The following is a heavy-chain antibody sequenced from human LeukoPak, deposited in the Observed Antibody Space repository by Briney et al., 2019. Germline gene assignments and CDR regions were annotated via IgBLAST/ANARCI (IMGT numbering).Heavy chain of an antibody. Sequence: VRVSSTASGGTFTRYAISWVRQAAGQGREWMGRIIPILGIANYEQKLQRRVTVTADQSTSTAYMELSSLSSEYTAVYYCARECPDCYDSSGYYSRRSGWFDPWGQGTLVTVSS. CDR2: IIPILGIA. J-gene: IGHJ5*02. D-gene: IGHD3-22*01. V-gene: IGHV1-69*10. CDR1: GGTFTRYA. CDR3: ARECPDCYDSSGYYSRRSGWFDP.